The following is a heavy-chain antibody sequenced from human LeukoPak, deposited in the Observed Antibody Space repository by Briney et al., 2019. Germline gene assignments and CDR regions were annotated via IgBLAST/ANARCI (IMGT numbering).Heavy chain of an antibody. J-gene: IGHJ4*02. CDR3: ASVSGLWLGRFPNYFDY. CDR1: GGSISSYY. D-gene: IGHD3-10*01. V-gene: IGHV4-59*01. Sequence: SETLSLTCTVSGGSISSYYWSWIRQPPGKGLEWIGGIYYSGSTNYNPSLKSRVTISVDTSKNQFSLKLSSVAAADTAVYYCASVSGLWLGRFPNYFDYGGQGTLVTVSS. CDR2: IYYSGST.